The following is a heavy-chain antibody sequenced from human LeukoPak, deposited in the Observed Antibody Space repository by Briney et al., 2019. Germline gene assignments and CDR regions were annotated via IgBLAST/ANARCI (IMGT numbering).Heavy chain of an antibody. Sequence: ASVKVSCKASGGTFSIYAISWVRQAPGQGLEWMGRIIPILGIANYAQKFQGRVTITADKSTSTAYMELSSLRSEDTAVYYCARVGGPDYDILTGYYIYGMDVWGQGTTVTVSS. CDR3: ARVGGPDYDILTGYYIYGMDV. J-gene: IGHJ6*02. V-gene: IGHV1-69*04. CDR2: IIPILGIA. CDR1: GGTFSIYA. D-gene: IGHD3-9*01.